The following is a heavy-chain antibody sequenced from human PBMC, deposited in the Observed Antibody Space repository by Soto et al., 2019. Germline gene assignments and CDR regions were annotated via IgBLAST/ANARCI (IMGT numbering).Heavy chain of an antibody. CDR3: VKLWSTSPVVKSRTHS. V-gene: IGHV3-23*01. D-gene: IGHD2-2*01. CDR1: GFSFSTYA. CDR2: IDGSGDKT. J-gene: IGHJ4*02. Sequence: EVQLLESGGGFVQPGGSLRLSCAASGFSFSTYAMSWVRQAPGKAPEWVSDIDGSGDKTYYVDSVKGRFTISRDNSKNTVYLQMISLRAEDTAVYYCVKLWSTSPVVKSRTHSWGQGALVTVSS.